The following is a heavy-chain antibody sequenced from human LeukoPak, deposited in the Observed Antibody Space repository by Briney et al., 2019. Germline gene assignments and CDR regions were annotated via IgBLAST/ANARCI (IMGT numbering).Heavy chain of an antibody. D-gene: IGHD6-19*01. J-gene: IGHJ4*02. CDR2: ISGSGGST. Sequence: PGGSLRLSCAASGFTFSSNAMSWVRQAPGKGLEWVSAISGSGGSTYYADSVKGRFTISRDNSKNTLYLQMNSLRAEDTAVYYCAAGYSSGWYVRYFDYWGQGTLVTVSS. CDR1: GFTFSSNA. CDR3: AAGYSSGWYVRYFDY. V-gene: IGHV3-23*01.